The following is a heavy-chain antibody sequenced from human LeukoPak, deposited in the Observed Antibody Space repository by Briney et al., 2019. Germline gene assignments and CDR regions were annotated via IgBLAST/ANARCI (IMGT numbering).Heavy chain of an antibody. J-gene: IGHJ3*02. V-gene: IGHV3-48*02. Sequence: GGSLRLSCAASGFTFSSYSMNWVRQAPGKGLEWVSYISSSSSTIYYADSVKGRFTISRDNAKNSLYLQMNSLRDEDTAVYYCARAIANYYYDSSGYYYQTPDAFDIWGQGTIVTVSS. CDR1: GFTFSSYS. CDR3: ARAIANYYYDSSGYYYQTPDAFDI. CDR2: ISSSSSTI. D-gene: IGHD3-22*01.